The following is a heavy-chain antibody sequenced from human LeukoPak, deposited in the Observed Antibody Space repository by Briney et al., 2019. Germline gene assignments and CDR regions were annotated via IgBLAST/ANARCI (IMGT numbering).Heavy chain of an antibody. CDR2: ISYDGSNK. V-gene: IGHV3-30*18. J-gene: IGHJ4*02. CDR3: AKEPGSGSYEGGGYYFDS. CDR1: GFTFSSYG. D-gene: IGHD3-10*01. Sequence: PGRSLRLSCAASGFTFSSYGIHWVRQAPGKGLEWVAVISYDGSNKYYADSVKGRFTISRDNSKNTLSLQMNSLRPEDTAIYYCAKEPGSGSYEGGGYYFDSWGRGTLVTVSS.